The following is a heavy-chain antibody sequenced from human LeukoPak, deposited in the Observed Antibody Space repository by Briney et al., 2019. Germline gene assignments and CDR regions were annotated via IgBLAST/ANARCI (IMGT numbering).Heavy chain of an antibody. CDR1: GFTFSSYA. V-gene: IGHV3-30*04. CDR2: ISYDGSTK. J-gene: IGHJ4*02. CDR3: ARALYYYGSGSYFDY. Sequence: GRSLRLSCAASGFTFSSYAMHWVRQAPGKGLEWVAVISYDGSTKYYADSVKGRFTISRDNSKNTLYLQMNSLRAEDTAVYYCARALYYYGSGSYFDYWGQGTLVTVSS. D-gene: IGHD3-10*01.